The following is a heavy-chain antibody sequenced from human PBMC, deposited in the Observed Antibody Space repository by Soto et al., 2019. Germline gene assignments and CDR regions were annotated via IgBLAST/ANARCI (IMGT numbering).Heavy chain of an antibody. V-gene: IGHV1-2*02. CDR2: INPNSGGT. J-gene: IGHJ4*02. CDR1: GYTFTGYY. D-gene: IGHD1-26*01. Sequence: ASVKVSCKASGYTFTGYYMHWVRQAPGQGLEWMGWINPNSGGTNYAQKFQGRVTMTRDTSISTAYMELSRLRSDDTAVYYCARETPRVGATGGDFDYWGQGTLVTVSS. CDR3: ARETPRVGATGGDFDY.